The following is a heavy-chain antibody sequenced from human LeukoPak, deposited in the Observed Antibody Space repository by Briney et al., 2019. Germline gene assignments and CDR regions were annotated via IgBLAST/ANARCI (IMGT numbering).Heavy chain of an antibody. CDR1: GFTFSSYE. D-gene: IGHD6-13*01. Sequence: GGSLRLSCAASGFTFSSYEMNWVRQAPGKGLEWVSSISRSAATIYYADSVKGRFTITRDNAKNSLYLQMNSLRAEDTAVYYCARVGVFSSSWLLHWGQGTLVTVSS. V-gene: IGHV3-48*03. CDR3: ARVGVFSSSWLLH. J-gene: IGHJ4*02. CDR2: ISRSAATI.